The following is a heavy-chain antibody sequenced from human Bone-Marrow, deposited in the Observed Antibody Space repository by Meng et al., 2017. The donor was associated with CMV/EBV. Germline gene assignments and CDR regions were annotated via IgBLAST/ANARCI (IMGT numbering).Heavy chain of an antibody. CDR2: IRYDGSNK. CDR3: ASRPTRYCSGGSCYVH. CDR1: GFTFSSYG. V-gene: IGHV3-30*02. Sequence: GESLKISCAASGFTFSSYGMHWVRQAPGKGLEWVAFIRYDGSNKYYADSVKGRFTISRDNSKNTLYLQMNSLRAEDTAVYYCASRPTRYCSGGSCYVHWGQETLVTVSS. D-gene: IGHD2-15*01. J-gene: IGHJ4*02.